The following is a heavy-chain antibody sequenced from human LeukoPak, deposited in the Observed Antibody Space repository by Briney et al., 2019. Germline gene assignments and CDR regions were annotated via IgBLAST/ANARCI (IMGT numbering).Heavy chain of an antibody. CDR2: ISSSSSYI. CDR3: ARVSSSGWDY. D-gene: IGHD6-25*01. J-gene: IGHJ4*02. CDR1: GFTFSSYS. V-gene: IGHV3-21*01. Sequence: GGSLRLSCAASGFTFSSYSMNWVRQAPGKGLEWVSSISSSSSYIYYADSVKGRFTISRDNAKNSLYLQMNSLRAEDMAVYYCARVSSSGWDYWGQGTLVTVSS.